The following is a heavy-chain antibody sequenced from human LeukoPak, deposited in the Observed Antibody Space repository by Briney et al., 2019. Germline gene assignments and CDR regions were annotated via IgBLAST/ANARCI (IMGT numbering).Heavy chain of an antibody. CDR3: ARRRDGSSAAFDI. CDR2: IIPIFGTA. D-gene: IGHD5-24*01. Sequence: AASVKVSCKASGGTFSSYAISWVRQAPGQGLEWMGGIIPIFGTANYAQKFQGRVTITADKSTSTAYMELSSLRSEDTAVYYCARRRDGSSAAFDIWGQGTMVTVSS. J-gene: IGHJ3*02. CDR1: GGTFSSYA. V-gene: IGHV1-69*06.